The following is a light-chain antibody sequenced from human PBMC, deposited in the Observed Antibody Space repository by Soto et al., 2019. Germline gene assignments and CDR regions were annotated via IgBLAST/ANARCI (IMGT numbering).Light chain of an antibody. CDR3: QQYGSSPKT. V-gene: IGKV3-20*01. CDR1: QSIGSN. CDR2: GAS. J-gene: IGKJ1*01. Sequence: EIVLTHSPATLSLSPWERATLSCRASQSIGSNLAWYQQKPGQSPRLLIYGASTRATGLPARFSGSGSGTDFTLTISRLEPEDFAVYYCQQYGSSPKTLGQGTKVDIK.